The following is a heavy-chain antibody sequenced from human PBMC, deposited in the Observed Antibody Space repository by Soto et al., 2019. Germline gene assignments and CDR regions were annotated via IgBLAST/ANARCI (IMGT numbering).Heavy chain of an antibody. CDR3: ANPLIWFGASLPLDV. Sequence: QITLKESGPTLVKPTQTLTLTCTFSGFSLSTSGVGVGWIRQPPGKALEWLALIYWNDDKRYRPSLKSRLTITKDNYKNQVVLTMTNMDPVDTATYYCANPLIWFGASLPLDVWGQGTTVTLSS. CDR1: GFSLSTSGVG. J-gene: IGHJ6*02. V-gene: IGHV2-5*01. D-gene: IGHD3-10*01. CDR2: IYWNDDK.